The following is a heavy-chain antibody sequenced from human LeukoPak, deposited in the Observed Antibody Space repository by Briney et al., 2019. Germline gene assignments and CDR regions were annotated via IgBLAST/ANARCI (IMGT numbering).Heavy chain of an antibody. CDR3: AREGFGWYVGDY. V-gene: IGHV3-33*01. CDR1: GFTFSSYG. J-gene: IGHJ4*02. CDR2: IWYDGSNK. D-gene: IGHD6-19*01. Sequence: PGGSLRLSCAASGFTFSSYGMHWVRQAPGKGLEWVAVIWYDGSNKYYADSVKGRFTISRDNSKNTLYLQMNSLRAEDTAVYYCAREGFGWYVGDYWGQGTLVTVSS.